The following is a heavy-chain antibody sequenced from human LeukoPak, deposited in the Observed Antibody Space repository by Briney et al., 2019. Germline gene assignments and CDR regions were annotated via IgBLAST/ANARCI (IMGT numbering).Heavy chain of an antibody. J-gene: IGHJ5*02. D-gene: IGHD3-16*02. Sequence: SQTLSLTCAISGDSVSSNSAAWNWIRQSPSRGLEWLGRTYYRSKWYNDYAVSVKSRITINPDTSKNQFSLQLNSVTPEDTAVYYCAREEMITFGGVIVIPSYNWFDPRGQGTLVTVSS. CDR1: GDSVSSNSAA. CDR2: TYYRSKWYN. V-gene: IGHV6-1*01. CDR3: AREEMITFGGVIVIPSYNWFDP.